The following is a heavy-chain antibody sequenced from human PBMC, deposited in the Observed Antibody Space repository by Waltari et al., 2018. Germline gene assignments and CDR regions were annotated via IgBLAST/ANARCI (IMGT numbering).Heavy chain of an antibody. CDR3: ARVGWHSRGFDP. V-gene: IGHV1-2*02. J-gene: IGHJ5*02. CDR1: GYTYTDLY. Sequence: QVTLVQSGPEVKKPGAPVKVSCKASGYTYTDLYMHWVRQAPGQGLEWMGWINAKSGGTNDAQRFQGRVTMTRDTSTTTAYMELSSLTSDDTAVYYCARVGWHSRGFDPWGQGTLVTVSS. CDR2: INAKSGGT. D-gene: IGHD3-22*01.